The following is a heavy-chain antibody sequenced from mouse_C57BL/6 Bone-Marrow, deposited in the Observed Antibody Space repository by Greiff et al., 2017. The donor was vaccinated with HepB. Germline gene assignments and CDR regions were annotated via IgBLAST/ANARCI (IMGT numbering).Heavy chain of an antibody. J-gene: IGHJ1*03. D-gene: IGHD1-1*01. CDR1: GYTFTSYW. V-gene: IGHV1-64*01. CDR2: IHPNSGST. CDR3: ARPYYGSFYWYFDV. Sequence: VQLQQPGAELVKPGASVKLSCKASGYTFTSYWMHWVKQRPGQGLEWIGMIHPNSGSTNYNEKFKSKATLTVDKSSSTAYMQLSSLTSEDSAVYYCARPYYGSFYWYFDVWGTGTTVTVSS.